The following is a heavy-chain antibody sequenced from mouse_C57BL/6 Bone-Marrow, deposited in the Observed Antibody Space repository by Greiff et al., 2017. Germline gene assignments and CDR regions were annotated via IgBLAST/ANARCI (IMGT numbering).Heavy chain of an antibody. Sequence: EVNVVESGEGLVKPGGSLKLSCAASGFTFSSYAMSWVRQTPEKRLEWVAYISSGGDYIYYADTVKGRFTISRDNARNTLYLQMSSLKSEDIAMYYCTRHYGSYYFDDWGQGTTLTVSS. V-gene: IGHV5-9-1*02. CDR3: TRHYGSYYFDD. CDR1: GFTFSSYA. CDR2: ISSGGDYI. J-gene: IGHJ2*01. D-gene: IGHD1-1*01.